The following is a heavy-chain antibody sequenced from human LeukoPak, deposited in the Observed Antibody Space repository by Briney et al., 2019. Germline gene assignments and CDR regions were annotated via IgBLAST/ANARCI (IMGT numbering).Heavy chain of an antibody. CDR1: GGSFSGYY. J-gene: IGHJ4*02. CDR3: ARVVYYGSGSSFDY. D-gene: IGHD3-10*01. Sequence: SETLSLTCAAYGGSFSGYYWSWIRQPAGKGLEWIGRIYTSGSTNYNPSLKSRVTMSVDTSKNQFSLKLSSVTAADTAVYYCARVVYYGSGSSFDYWGQGTLVTVSS. V-gene: IGHV4-59*10. CDR2: IYTSGST.